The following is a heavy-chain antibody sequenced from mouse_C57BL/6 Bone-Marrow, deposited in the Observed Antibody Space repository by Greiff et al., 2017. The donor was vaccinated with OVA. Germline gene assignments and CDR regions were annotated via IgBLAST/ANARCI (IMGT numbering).Heavy chain of an antibody. D-gene: IGHD4-1*01. V-gene: IGHV1-53*01. J-gene: IGHJ4*01. CDR3: ATLGRGYYAMDY. CDR1: GYTFTSYW. CDR2: INPSNGGT. Sequence: QVQLQQPGTELVKPGASVKLSCKASGYTFTSYWMHWVKQRPGQGLEWIGNINPSNGGTTYNEKFKSKATLTVDKSSSTAYMQLSSLTSEDAAVYYCATLGRGYYAMDYWGQGTSVTVSS.